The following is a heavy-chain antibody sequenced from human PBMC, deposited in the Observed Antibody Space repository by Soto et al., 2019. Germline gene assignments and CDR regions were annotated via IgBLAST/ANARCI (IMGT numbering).Heavy chain of an antibody. V-gene: IGHV3-23*01. CDR3: AKEASVPSFGEFWFFDL. D-gene: IGHD3-10*01. J-gene: IGHJ2*01. CDR1: GFTFPNYG. Sequence: EVQLLESGGGLVQPGGSLRLSCDGSGFTFPNYGMTWVRQAPGQGLEWVSSVSGDGFNAYYADSVKGRFTISRDNSKHTVYVQMNSLRAEDTAVYYCAKEASVPSFGEFWFFDLWGRGTPVTVSS. CDR2: VSGDGFNA.